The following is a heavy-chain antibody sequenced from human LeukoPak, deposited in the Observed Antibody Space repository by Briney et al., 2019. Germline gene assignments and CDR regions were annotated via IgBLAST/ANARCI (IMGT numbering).Heavy chain of an antibody. V-gene: IGHV3-7*01. CDR3: ARVYCSGGSCYSDNDAFDI. D-gene: IGHD2-15*01. CDR2: IKQDGSEK. J-gene: IGHJ3*02. Sequence: GGSLRLSCAASGFTFSSHWMSWVRQAPGKGLEWVANIKQDGSEKYYVDSVKGRFTISRDNAKNSLYLQMNSLRAEDTAVYYCARVYCSGGSCYSDNDAFDIWGQGTMVTVSS. CDR1: GFTFSSHW.